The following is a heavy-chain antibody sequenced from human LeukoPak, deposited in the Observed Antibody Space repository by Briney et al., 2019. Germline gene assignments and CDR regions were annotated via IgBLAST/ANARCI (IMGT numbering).Heavy chain of an antibody. CDR1: GGTFSSYA. V-gene: IGHV1-69*13. CDR3: GTGMFREPLNDY. J-gene: IGHJ4*02. Sequence: SVKASYKASGGTFSSYAISSVRQAPGQGLEWMGGIIPMFGTANYTQKVQGRVTITADESTSTAYMELSSLRSEDTAVYYCGTGMFREPLNDYWGPGTLVTVSS. D-gene: IGHD3-10*02. CDR2: IIPMFGTA.